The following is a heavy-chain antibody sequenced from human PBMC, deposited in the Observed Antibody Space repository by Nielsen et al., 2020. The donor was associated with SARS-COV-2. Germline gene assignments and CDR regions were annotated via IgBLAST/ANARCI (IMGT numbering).Heavy chain of an antibody. V-gene: IGHV3-13*04. CDR3: ARVRTPGELDFDY. J-gene: IGHJ4*02. CDR2: IGTAGDT. D-gene: IGHD1-7*01. Sequence: GESLKISCAASGFTVSSNYMSWVRQATGKGLEWVSAIGTAGDTYYPDSVKGRFTIPRDNSKNTLYLQMNSLRAEDTAVYYCARVRTPGELDFDYWGQGTLVTVSS. CDR1: GFTVSSNY.